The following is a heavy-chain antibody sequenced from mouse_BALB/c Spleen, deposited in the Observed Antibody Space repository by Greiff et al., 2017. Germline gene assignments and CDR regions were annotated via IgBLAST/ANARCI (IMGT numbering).Heavy chain of an antibody. CDR3: TRENRYDVSYAMDY. CDR2: ISSGGSYT. CDR1: GFTFSSYT. J-gene: IGHJ4*01. V-gene: IGHV5-6-4*01. Sequence: EVHLVESGGGLVKPGGSLKLSCAASGFTFSSYTMSWVRQTPEKRLEWVATISSGGSYTYYPDSVKGRFTISRDNAKNTLYLQMSSLKSEDTAMYYCTRENRYDVSYAMDYWGQGTSVTVSS. D-gene: IGHD2-14*01.